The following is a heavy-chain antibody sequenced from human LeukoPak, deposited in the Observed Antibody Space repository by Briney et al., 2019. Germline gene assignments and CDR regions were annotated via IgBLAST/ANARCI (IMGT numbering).Heavy chain of an antibody. V-gene: IGHV1-18*04. CDR2: ISGYNGNT. Sequence: GASVKVSCKASGYTFTGYYMHWVRQAPGQGLEWMGWISGYNGNTNYAQKLQGRVTMTTDTSTSTAYMELRSLRSDDTAVYYCARDLVSGGAKIDYWGQGTLVTVSS. D-gene: IGHD1-26*01. J-gene: IGHJ4*02. CDR3: ARDLVSGGAKIDY. CDR1: GYTFTGYY.